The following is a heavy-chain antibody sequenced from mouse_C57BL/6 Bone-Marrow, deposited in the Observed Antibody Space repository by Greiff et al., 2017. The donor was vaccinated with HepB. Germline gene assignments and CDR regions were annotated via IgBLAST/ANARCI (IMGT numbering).Heavy chain of an antibody. J-gene: IGHJ3*01. V-gene: IGHV14-4*01. CDR1: GFNIKDDY. Sequence: VQLKQSGAKLVRPGASVKLSCTASGFNIKDDYMHWVKQRPEQGLEWIGWIDPENGDTEYASKFQGKATITADTTSNTAYLQLSSLTSEDTAVYYCTGGSSTGFAYWGQGTLVTVSA. CDR2: IDPENGDT. CDR3: TGGSSTGFAY. D-gene: IGHD1-1*01.